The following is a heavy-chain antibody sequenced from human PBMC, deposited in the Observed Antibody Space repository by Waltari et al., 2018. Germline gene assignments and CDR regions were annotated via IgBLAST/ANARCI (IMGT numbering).Heavy chain of an antibody. D-gene: IGHD3-22*01. CDR3: ASVSYYYDSSGFVY. Sequence: EVQLVESGGGLVQPGGSLRLSCAASGFTFSSYWMSWVRQAPGKGLEWVANIKQDGSEKYYVDSVKGRFTISRDNAKNSLYLQMNSLRAEDTAVYYCASVSYYYDSSGFVYWGQGTLVTISS. CDR2: IKQDGSEK. CDR1: GFTFSSYW. V-gene: IGHV3-7*01. J-gene: IGHJ4*02.